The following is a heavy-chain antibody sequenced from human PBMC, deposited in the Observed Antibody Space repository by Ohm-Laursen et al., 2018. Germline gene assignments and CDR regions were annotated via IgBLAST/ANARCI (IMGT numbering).Heavy chain of an antibody. V-gene: IGHV3-9*01. CDR1: GFTFDDYA. Sequence: SLRLSCAASGFTFDDYAMHWVRQAPGKGLEWVSGISWNSGSIGYADSVKGRFTISRDNAKNSLYLQMNSLRAEDTALYYCASNADTTGFDYWGQGTLVTVSS. CDR2: ISWNSGSI. CDR3: ASNADTTGFDY. D-gene: IGHD1-14*01. J-gene: IGHJ4*02.